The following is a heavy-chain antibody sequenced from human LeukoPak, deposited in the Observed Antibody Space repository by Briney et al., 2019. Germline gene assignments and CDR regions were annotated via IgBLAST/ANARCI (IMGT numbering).Heavy chain of an antibody. D-gene: IGHD5-24*01. CDR1: GGSISSGGYS. Sequence: SQTLSLTCAVSGGSISSGGYSWSWIRQPPGKGLEWIGYIYHSGSTYYNPSLKSRVTISVDRSKNQFSLKLSSVTAADTAVYYCASGLNRDGYNYYYFDYWGQGTLVTVSS. CDR3: ASGLNRDGYNYYYFDY. J-gene: IGHJ4*02. V-gene: IGHV4-30-2*01. CDR2: IYHSGST.